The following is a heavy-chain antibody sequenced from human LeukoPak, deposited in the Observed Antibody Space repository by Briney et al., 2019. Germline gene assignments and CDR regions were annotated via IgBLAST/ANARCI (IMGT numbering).Heavy chain of an antibody. V-gene: IGHV3-21*01. CDR1: GFTFSSYS. CDR3: ARESSFYGSGSVVGY. D-gene: IGHD3-10*01. Sequence: GGSLRLSCAASGFTFSSYSMNWVRQAPGKGLEWVSFISTSSSYIHNADSVKGRFTISRDNAENSLYLQMNSLRAEDTAVYYCARESSFYGSGSVVGYWGQGTLVTVSS. J-gene: IGHJ4*02. CDR2: ISTSSSYI.